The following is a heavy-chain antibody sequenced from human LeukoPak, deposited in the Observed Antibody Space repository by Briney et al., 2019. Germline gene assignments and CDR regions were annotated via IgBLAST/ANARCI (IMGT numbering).Heavy chain of an antibody. Sequence: ASVRVSCKVSGYTLTKLYTHWVRQAPGQGLEWMGWINAYNGNTNYVQKVQGRVTMTTDTSTTTAYMELRSLRSDDTAVYYCARERGIVGGTNFFDYWGQGTLVTVSS. V-gene: IGHV1-18*01. CDR1: GYTLTKLY. CDR3: ARERGIVGGTNFFDY. CDR2: INAYNGNT. D-gene: IGHD1-26*01. J-gene: IGHJ4*02.